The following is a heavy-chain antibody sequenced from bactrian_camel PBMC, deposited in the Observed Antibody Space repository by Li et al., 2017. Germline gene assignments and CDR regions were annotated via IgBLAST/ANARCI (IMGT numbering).Heavy chain of an antibody. D-gene: IGHD1*01. Sequence: VQLVESGGGLVQPGGSLRLSCAASGFTFSDYAINWVRQAPGKGLEWVSAINSGGDSTTYADSVKGRFTISRDNAKNTLYLQLNSLKTEDTAMYFCARDSGLDVRRGEYEYRYWGQGTQVTVS. CDR3: ARDSGLDVRRGEYEYRY. J-gene: IGHJ4*01. CDR1: GFTFSDYA. CDR2: INSGGDST. V-gene: IGHV3S42*01.